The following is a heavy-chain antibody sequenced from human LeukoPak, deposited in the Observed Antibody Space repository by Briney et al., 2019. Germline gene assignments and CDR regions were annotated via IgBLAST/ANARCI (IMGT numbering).Heavy chain of an antibody. CDR1: GFTFSSYA. CDR2: ISGSGGST. J-gene: IGHJ4*02. D-gene: IGHD3-3*01. Sequence: GGSLRLSCAASGFTFSSYAMSWVRQAPGKGLEWVSAISGSGGSTYYADSVKGRFTISRDNSKNTLYLQMNSLRAEDTAVYYCAKGERTYYDFWSGYYLGGGYFDYWGQGTLVTVSS. V-gene: IGHV3-23*01. CDR3: AKGERTYYDFWSGYYLGGGYFDY.